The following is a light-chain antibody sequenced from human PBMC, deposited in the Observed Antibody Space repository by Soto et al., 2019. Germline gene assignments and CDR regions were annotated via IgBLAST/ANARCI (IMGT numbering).Light chain of an antibody. Sequence: QSALTQPASLSGSPGQSITISCTGTSSDIGAYDYVSWLQQHPGKAPKLMISEVNNRPSGVSNRFSGSKSGNTAYLTISGLQVEDEAEYFCFSFTTNSTNVFGTGTKLTVL. CDR2: EVN. J-gene: IGLJ1*01. V-gene: IGLV2-14*01. CDR1: SSDIGAYDY. CDR3: FSFTTNSTNV.